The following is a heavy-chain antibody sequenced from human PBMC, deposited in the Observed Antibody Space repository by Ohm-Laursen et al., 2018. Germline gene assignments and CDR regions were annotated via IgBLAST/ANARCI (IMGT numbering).Heavy chain of an antibody. J-gene: IGHJ6*02. Sequence: SLRLSCTASGFSFSSYGIHWVRQAPGKGLEWVAVISYDGSNKYYADSVKGRFTISRDNSKNTLYLQMNSLRAEDTAVYYCAKDETEYGMDVWGQGTTVTVSS. CDR2: ISYDGSNK. V-gene: IGHV3-30*18. CDR1: GFSFSSYG. CDR3: AKDETEYGMDV.